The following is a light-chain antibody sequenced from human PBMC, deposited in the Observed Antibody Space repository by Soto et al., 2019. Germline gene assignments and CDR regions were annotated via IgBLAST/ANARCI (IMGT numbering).Light chain of an antibody. Sequence: EIALTQSPATLSFSPGERATLSCRASQSVSSYLAWYQQKPGQAPRLLIYDASTRATGIPARFSGSGSGTDFTLPISSLEPEDFAVYYCQQRSNWPPITFGQGTRLEIK. V-gene: IGKV3-11*01. J-gene: IGKJ5*01. CDR3: QQRSNWPPIT. CDR2: DAS. CDR1: QSVSSY.